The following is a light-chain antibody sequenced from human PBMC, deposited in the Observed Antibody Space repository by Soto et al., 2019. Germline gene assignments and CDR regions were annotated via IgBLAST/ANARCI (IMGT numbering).Light chain of an antibody. V-gene: IGKV3-11*01. CDR2: DAF. CDR1: QSVSSF. Sequence: EIGLTQSPATVSLSKWERATLSCTASQSVSSFLAGDQQKPGQAPRLLLYDAFKRATGIPARFSGSGSGTDFTLTISSLEPEDSAVYYCQQRSNWPPWTCGQGTKVDI. J-gene: IGKJ1*01. CDR3: QQRSNWPPWT.